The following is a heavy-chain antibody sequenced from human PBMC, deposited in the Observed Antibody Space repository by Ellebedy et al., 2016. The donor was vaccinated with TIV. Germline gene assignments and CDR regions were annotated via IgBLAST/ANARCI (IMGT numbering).Heavy chain of an antibody. CDR2: ISDSGGAT. V-gene: IGHV3-23*01. Sequence: LSLTCAASGLTFNIYVMNWVRQAPGKGLEWISVISDSGGATYYAAPLKGRFTTSRDNSNDMVYLQINSLRPDDTAVYYCASDRTEAAGLLDNWGQGTLVTVSS. CDR3: ASDRTEAAGLLDN. D-gene: IGHD6-13*01. CDR1: GLTFNIYV. J-gene: IGHJ4*02.